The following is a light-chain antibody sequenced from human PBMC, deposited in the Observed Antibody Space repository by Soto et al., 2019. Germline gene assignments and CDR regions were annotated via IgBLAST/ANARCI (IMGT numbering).Light chain of an antibody. CDR2: DAS. CDR1: QPISDW. J-gene: IGKJ3*01. Sequence: DIQMTQSPSTLSASVGDRVTITCRASQPISDWLAWYQQKPGKAPKLLIYDASNLERGVPSRFTASGAGTEFTLTISRLQPDDFATYYCLQYSRYSLFSFGPGTKVDIK. CDR3: LQYSRYSLFS. V-gene: IGKV1-5*01.